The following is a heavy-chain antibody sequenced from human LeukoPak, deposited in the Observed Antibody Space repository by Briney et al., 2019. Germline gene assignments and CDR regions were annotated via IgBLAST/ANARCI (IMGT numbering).Heavy chain of an antibody. J-gene: IGHJ4*02. CDR3: ARRRCSGGSCYSYYFDY. Sequence: GGSLRLSCAASGFTFSTYAMHWVRQAPGKGLEWVANIKQDGSEKYYVDSVKGRFTISRDNAKNSLYLQMNSLRAEDTAVYYCARRRCSGGSCYSYYFDYWGQGTLVTVSS. CDR2: IKQDGSEK. CDR1: GFTFSTYA. V-gene: IGHV3-7*01. D-gene: IGHD2-15*01.